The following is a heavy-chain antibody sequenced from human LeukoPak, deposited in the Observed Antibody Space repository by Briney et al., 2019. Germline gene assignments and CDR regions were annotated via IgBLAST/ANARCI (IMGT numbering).Heavy chain of an antibody. V-gene: IGHV4-39*01. Sequence: PSETLSLTCTVSGGSISSSSYYWGWIRQPPGKGLEWIGSIYYSGSTYYNPSLKSRVTISVDTSKNQFSLKLSSVTAADTAVYYCARELATIFYFDYWGQGTLVTVSS. CDR1: GGSISSSSYY. CDR2: IYYSGST. J-gene: IGHJ4*02. CDR3: ARELATIFYFDY. D-gene: IGHD5-24*01.